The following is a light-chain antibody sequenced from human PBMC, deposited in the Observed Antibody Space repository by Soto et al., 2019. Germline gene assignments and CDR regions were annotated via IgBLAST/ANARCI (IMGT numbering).Light chain of an antibody. CDR1: SSDVGGYNY. V-gene: IGLV2-11*01. CDR2: DVT. CDR3: CPFSGTYNWV. Sequence: QSALTQPRSVSGSPGQSVTISCTGTSSDVGGYNYVSWYQQLPGKAPKLMIYDVTKRPSGVPDRFSGSKSGNTASLTISGLQAEDEADYHCCPFSGTYNWVFGGGTKLTVL. J-gene: IGLJ3*02.